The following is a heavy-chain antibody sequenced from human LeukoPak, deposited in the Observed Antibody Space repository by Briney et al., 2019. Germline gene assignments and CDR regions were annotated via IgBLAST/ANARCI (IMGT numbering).Heavy chain of an antibody. J-gene: IGHJ4*02. V-gene: IGHV4-30-2*01. CDR1: GGSISSSDHS. D-gene: IGHD6-6*01. Sequence: SETLSLTCAVSGGSISSSDHSWSWIRQPPGKGLEWIGYIYRSGSTYYTPSLKSRVTISVDRSKNQFSLKLSSMTAADTAVYYCASFDYSSSLSFDYWGQGTLVTVSP. CDR2: IYRSGST. CDR3: ASFDYSSSLSFDY.